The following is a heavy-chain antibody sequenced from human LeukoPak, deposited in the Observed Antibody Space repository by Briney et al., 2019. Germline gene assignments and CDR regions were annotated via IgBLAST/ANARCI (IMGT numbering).Heavy chain of an antibody. CDR3: AKSVVVITFRFDD. V-gene: IGHV3-23*01. D-gene: IGHD2-15*01. CDR2: INGGGSNT. Sequence: QPGGSLRLSCAASGFTFNTYVMSWVRQAPGKGLEWVSAINGGGSNTYYADSVKGRFTISRDNSKNKVYLQTNNLRADDTAVYYCAKSVVVITFRFDDWGQGALVTVSS. CDR1: GFTFNTYV. J-gene: IGHJ4*02.